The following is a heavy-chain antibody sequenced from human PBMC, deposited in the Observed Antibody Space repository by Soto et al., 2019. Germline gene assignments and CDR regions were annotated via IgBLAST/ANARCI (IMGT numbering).Heavy chain of an antibody. D-gene: IGHD3-3*01. CDR1: GYSFSTYD. V-gene: IGHV1-18*01. J-gene: IGHJ4*02. Sequence: ASVKVSCKASGYSFSTYDINWVRQAPGQGLEWMGWISAYNGNTNYAQKLQGRVTMTTDTSTSTAYMELRSLRSDDTAVYYCATSSGSGYPVDYWGQGTLVTVSS. CDR3: ATSSGSGYPVDY. CDR2: ISAYNGNT.